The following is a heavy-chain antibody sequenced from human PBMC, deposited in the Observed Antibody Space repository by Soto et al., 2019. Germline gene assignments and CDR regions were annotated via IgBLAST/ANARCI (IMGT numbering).Heavy chain of an antibody. V-gene: IGHV3-23*01. J-gene: IGHJ4*02. CDR2: ISGSGGST. CDR1: GFTFSSYA. CDR3: AKAKYFDSTGYLYYFDY. Sequence: EVQLLESGGGLVQPGGSLRLSCAASGFTFSSYAMSWVRQAPGKGLEWVSSISGSGGSTYYAASVKGRFTISRDNSKNTLYLQMNSLRAEDTAVYYCAKAKYFDSTGYLYYFDYWGQGTLVTVSS. D-gene: IGHD3-22*01.